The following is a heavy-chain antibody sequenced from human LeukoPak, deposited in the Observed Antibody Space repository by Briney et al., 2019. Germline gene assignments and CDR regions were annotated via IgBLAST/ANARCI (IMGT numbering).Heavy chain of an antibody. CDR1: GFTVSSNY. Sequence: PGGSLRLSCAASGFTVSSNYMSWVRQAPGKGLEWVSVIYSGGSTYYADSVKGRFTISRDNSKNTLYLQMNSLRAEDTAVYYCARHTGYNCGPSDHWGQGALVSVSS. CDR3: ARHTGYNCGPSDH. V-gene: IGHV3-53*01. D-gene: IGHD5-18*01. J-gene: IGHJ4*02. CDR2: IYSGGST.